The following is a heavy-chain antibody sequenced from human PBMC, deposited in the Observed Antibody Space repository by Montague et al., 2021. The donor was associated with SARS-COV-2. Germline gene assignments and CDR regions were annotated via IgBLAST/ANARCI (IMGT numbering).Heavy chain of an antibody. CDR1: GFSLSTSGVG. CDR3: AHSRYYYYDSSGYRVYYFDY. CDR2: IYWDDDK. V-gene: IGHV2-5*02. J-gene: IGHJ4*02. D-gene: IGHD3-22*01. Sequence: PALVNPTQTLTLTCTFSGFSLSTSGVGVGWIRQPPGKALEWLALIYWDDDKRYSPSLKSRLTITKDTSKNQVVLTMTNMDPVDTATYYCAHSRYYYYDSSGYRVYYFDYRGQGTLVTVSS.